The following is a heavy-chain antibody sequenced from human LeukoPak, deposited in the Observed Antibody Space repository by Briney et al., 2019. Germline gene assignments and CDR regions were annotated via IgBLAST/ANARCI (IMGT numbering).Heavy chain of an antibody. CDR2: INSDGSST. CDR1: GFTFSSDW. Sequence: GGSLRLSCAASGFTFSSDWMHWVRQAPGKGLVWVSRINSDGSSTSYADSVKGQFTISRDNAKNTLYLQMTSLRAEDTAVYYCARELYSNYFDYWGQGTLVTVSS. CDR3: ARELYSNYFDY. V-gene: IGHV3-74*01. J-gene: IGHJ4*02. D-gene: IGHD6-13*01.